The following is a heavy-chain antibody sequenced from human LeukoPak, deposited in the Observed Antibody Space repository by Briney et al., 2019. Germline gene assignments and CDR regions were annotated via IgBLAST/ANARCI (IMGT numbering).Heavy chain of an antibody. J-gene: IGHJ5*02. CDR2: IDWDDKT. D-gene: IGHD2-15*01. Sequence: SGPALVKPTEILTLTCSFSGFSLSTSGMCVSWIRQPPGKALEWLARIDWDDKTYYSTSLKTRLTIFKDTSKNLVVLTMTNIDPADTATYYCARTRSVRGENFFDTWGQGTLVTVSS. CDR3: ARTRSVRGENFFDT. V-gene: IGHV2-70*11. CDR1: GFSLSTSGMC.